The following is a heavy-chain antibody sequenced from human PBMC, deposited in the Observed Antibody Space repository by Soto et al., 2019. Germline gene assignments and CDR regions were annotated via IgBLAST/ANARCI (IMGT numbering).Heavy chain of an antibody. CDR1: GGTFSSYA. Sequence: QVQLVQSGAEVKKPGSSVKVSCKASGGTFSSYAINWVRQAPGQGLEWMGGIIPVFETANYAQNFQGRVTITADESTSTAYMELSSLRSEDTAVYYCARDTVGVETGMVVDYYYGMHVWGQGTTVTVSS. V-gene: IGHV1-69*01. D-gene: IGHD5-18*01. CDR2: IIPVFETA. J-gene: IGHJ6*02. CDR3: ARDTVGVETGMVVDYYYGMHV.